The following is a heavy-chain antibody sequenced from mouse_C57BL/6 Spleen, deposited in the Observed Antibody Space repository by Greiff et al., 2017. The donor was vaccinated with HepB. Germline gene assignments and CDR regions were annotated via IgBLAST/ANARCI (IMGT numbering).Heavy chain of an antibody. CDR2: ISYSGST. Sequence: EVQLQESGPGLVKPSQSLSLTCTVTGYSITSGYGWNWIRQFPGTKLEWMGYISYSGSTNYNPSLKSRISITRDTSKNQFFLQLNSVTTEDTATEYCARAARIKYWGQGTTLTVSS. D-gene: IGHD1-2*01. CDR1: GYSITSGYG. J-gene: IGHJ2*01. CDR3: ARAARIKY. V-gene: IGHV3-2*02.